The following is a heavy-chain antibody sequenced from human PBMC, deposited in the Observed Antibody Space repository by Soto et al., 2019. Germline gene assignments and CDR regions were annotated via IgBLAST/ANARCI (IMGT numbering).Heavy chain of an antibody. J-gene: IGHJ6*02. V-gene: IGHV3-11*01. CDR1: GFTFSDYY. CDR2: ISSSGSTI. D-gene: IGHD6-13*01. CDR3: ARDTYSSSWYAKGYYGMDV. Sequence: GGSLRLSCAASGFTFSDYYISWIRQAPGKGLEWVSYISSSGSTIYYADSVKGRFTISRDNAKNSLYLQMNSLRAEDTAVYYCARDTYSSSWYAKGYYGMDVWGQGTTVTVSS.